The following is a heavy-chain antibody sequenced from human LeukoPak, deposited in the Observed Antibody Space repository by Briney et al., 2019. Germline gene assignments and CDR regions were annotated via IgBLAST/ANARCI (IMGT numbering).Heavy chain of an antibody. CDR1: GYTFTGYY. CDR3: ARESRELRGSWFDP. Sequence: ASVKVSCKASGYTFTGYYMHWVRQAPGQGLEWMGRINPNSGGTNYAQKFQGRVTMTRDTSISTAHMELSRLRSDDTAVYYCARESRELRGSWFDPWGQGTLVTVSS. CDR2: INPNSGGT. J-gene: IGHJ5*02. V-gene: IGHV1-2*06. D-gene: IGHD1-26*01.